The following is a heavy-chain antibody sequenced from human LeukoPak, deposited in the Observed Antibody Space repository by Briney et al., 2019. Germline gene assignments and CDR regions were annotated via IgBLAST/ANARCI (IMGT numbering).Heavy chain of an antibody. D-gene: IGHD3-3*01. CDR3: VRDFEWSFDT. CDR1: GFTFNKHC. Sequence: SGGSLRLSCAASGFTFNKHCMHWVRQAPGKGLEWFSFIRNDGNDKYYADSVKGRFTISRDNSKNTLYLQMNSLRPEDTALYYCVRDFEWSFDTWDQGTLVTVSS. CDR2: IRNDGNDK. V-gene: IGHV3-30*02. J-gene: IGHJ4*02.